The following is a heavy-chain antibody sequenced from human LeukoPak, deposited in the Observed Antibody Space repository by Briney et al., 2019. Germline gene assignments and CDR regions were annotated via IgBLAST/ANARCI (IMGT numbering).Heavy chain of an antibody. CDR1: GGSVTSGDYY. J-gene: IGHJ3*01. Sequence: SETLSLTCTVSGGSVTSGDYYWTWIRQQPGKGLEWIGYIYYSGDTYCNPSLKSRLTMSVDTSKSQFSLKLRSLTAADTAVYYCAREGAATGTPRAFDLWGQGTMVTVSS. CDR3: AREGAATGTPRAFDL. V-gene: IGHV4-31*03. CDR2: IYYSGDT. D-gene: IGHD6-13*01.